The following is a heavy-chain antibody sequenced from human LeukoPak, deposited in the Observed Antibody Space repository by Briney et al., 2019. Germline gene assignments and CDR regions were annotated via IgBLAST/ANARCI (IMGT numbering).Heavy chain of an antibody. D-gene: IGHD3-22*01. CDR2: VSNSGGTT. CDR3: AKRLPMIDY. CDR1: ECTFSHYG. V-gene: IGHV3-23*01. J-gene: IGHJ4*02. Sequence: GGSLRLSCTASECTFSHYGMSWVRQAPGKGLEFVSGVSNSGGTTYYADSVKGRFTISRDNSRNTLYLQMNSLRADDTAVYYCAKRLPMIDYWGQGTLVTVSS.